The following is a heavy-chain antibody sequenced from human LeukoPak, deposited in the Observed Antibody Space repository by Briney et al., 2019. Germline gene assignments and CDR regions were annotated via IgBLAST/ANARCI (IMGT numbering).Heavy chain of an antibody. CDR3: ARLWFGEGSFDWFDP. J-gene: IGHJ5*02. V-gene: IGHV3-30*02. CDR2: IRYDGSNK. Sequence: GGSLRLSCAGSGFTFSSYGMHWVRQAPGKGLEWVAFIRYDGSNKYYADSVKGRFTISRDNSKNTLYLQMNSLRAEDTAVYYCARLWFGEGSFDWFDPWGQGTLVTVSS. CDR1: GFTFSSYG. D-gene: IGHD3-10*01.